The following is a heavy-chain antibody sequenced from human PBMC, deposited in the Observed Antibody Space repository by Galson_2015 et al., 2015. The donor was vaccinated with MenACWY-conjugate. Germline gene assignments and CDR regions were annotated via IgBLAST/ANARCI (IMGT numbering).Heavy chain of an antibody. Sequence: LEWIGYMYYSGSANYNPPLKSRVTISVDTSKNQFSLTMTSVTAADTAVYYCARGVNLASMAGYWGQGTLVTVSS. V-gene: IGHV4-59*09. CDR2: MYYSGSA. D-gene: IGHD3-3*02. J-gene: IGHJ4*02. CDR3: ARGVNLASMAGY.